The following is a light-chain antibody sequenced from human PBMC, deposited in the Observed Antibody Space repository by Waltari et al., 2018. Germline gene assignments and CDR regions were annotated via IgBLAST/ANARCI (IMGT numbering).Light chain of an antibody. CDR2: GTS. CDR3: QHYGRSRYT. CDR1: QSVITNY. J-gene: IGKJ2*01. V-gene: IGKV3-20*01. Sequence: EIVLTQSPGTLSLSPGERATLSCRASQSVITNYIAWYQQKPGQAPRLLIYGTSSRATGIPDRFSGSGSGTDFTLIISRLEPEDFAVYYCQHYGRSRYTFGQGTKLEI.